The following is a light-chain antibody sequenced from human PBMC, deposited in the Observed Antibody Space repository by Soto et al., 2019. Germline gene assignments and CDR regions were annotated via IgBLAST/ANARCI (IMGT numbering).Light chain of an antibody. CDR2: DVT. CDR1: GTDVGGYDY. J-gene: IGLJ1*01. CDR3: CSYAGTYTFYV. Sequence: QSELARLRSVSGSPGQSVTMSCTGTGTDVGGYDYVSWYQQHPGKAPKLMIYDVTKRPSGVPDRFSGSRSGNTASLTISGLQAEDDADYYCCSYAGTYTFYVFGTGTKVTVL. V-gene: IGLV2-11*01.